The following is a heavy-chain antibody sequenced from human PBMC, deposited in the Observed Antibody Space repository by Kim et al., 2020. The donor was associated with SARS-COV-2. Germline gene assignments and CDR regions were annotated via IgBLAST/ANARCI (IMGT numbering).Heavy chain of an antibody. Sequence: GESLKISCKGSGYSFTSYWIGWVRQMPGKGLEWMGIIYPGDSDTRYSPSFQGQVTIPADKSISTAYLQWSSLKASGTAMYYCARRGGGSGYPAGFDPWGQGTLVTVSS. CDR2: IYPGDSDT. D-gene: IGHD3-22*01. J-gene: IGHJ5*02. CDR3: ARRGGGSGYPAGFDP. V-gene: IGHV5-51*01. CDR1: GYSFTSYW.